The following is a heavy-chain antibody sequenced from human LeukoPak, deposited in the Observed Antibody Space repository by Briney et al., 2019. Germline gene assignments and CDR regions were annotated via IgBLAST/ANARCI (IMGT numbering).Heavy chain of an antibody. V-gene: IGHV4-38-2*02. CDR1: GYSISSGYY. CDR2: IYHSGGT. CDR3: AREGGGPGPLTPFDY. Sequence: SETLSLTCAVSGYSISSGYYWGWIRQPPGKGLEWSGGIYHSGGTYYYPSLKSRVTISVVASKNHFSLKLSSVTAADTAVYYCAREGGGPGPLTPFDYWGQGTLVTVSS. D-gene: IGHD3-10*01. J-gene: IGHJ4*02.